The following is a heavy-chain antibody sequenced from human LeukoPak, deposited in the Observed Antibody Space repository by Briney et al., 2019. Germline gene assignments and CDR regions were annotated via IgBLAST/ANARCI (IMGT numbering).Heavy chain of an antibody. Sequence: GGSLTLSCAASGCTFTEYWMAWVRQAPGKGLEWVANIHQDGGEEYYLDSVSGRFTIYRDHTKNSAYMQMHSLPPAHTAVSYCSNGIYSTSYWGQGTLVAVSS. D-gene: IGHD4-11*01. CDR1: GCTFTEYW. CDR2: IHQDGGEE. J-gene: IGHJ4*02. CDR3: SNGIYSTSY. V-gene: IGHV3-7*01.